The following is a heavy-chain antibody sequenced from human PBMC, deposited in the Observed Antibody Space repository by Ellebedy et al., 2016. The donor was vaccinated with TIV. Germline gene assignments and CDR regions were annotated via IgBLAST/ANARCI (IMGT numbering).Heavy chain of an antibody. CDR1: GYIFSSHC. J-gene: IGHJ4*02. Sequence: GESLKISXKASGYIFSSHCIGWVRQMPGKGLEWMGFINPDDSRTRYSPSFQGQVTISADKSTDTAFLEWRGLRSSDTAKYYCARLLPEYDPPDFWGRGTLVTVSS. D-gene: IGHD1-1*01. CDR3: ARLLPEYDPPDF. CDR2: INPDDSRT. V-gene: IGHV5-51*01.